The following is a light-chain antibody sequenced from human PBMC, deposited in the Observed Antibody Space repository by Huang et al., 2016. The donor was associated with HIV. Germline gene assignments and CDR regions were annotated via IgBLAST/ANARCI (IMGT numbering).Light chain of an antibody. Sequence: IQMTQSPSSLSASVGDRVTITCRASQTIKYYLNWYQQKPGKAPDLLIYAASSLHSGVPSRFSGSGSGTDFTLTISSLQPEDFATYYCQQSYTTPVTFGGGTKVGI. CDR1: QTIKYY. V-gene: IGKV1-39*01. CDR3: QQSYTTPVT. CDR2: AAS. J-gene: IGKJ4*01.